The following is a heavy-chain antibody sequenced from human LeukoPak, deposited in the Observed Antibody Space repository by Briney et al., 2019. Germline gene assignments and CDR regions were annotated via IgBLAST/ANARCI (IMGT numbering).Heavy chain of an antibody. CDR3: AKDEEDTAMVTSFDY. CDR1: GFTFSSYG. CDR2: ISYDGSNK. D-gene: IGHD5-18*01. J-gene: IGHJ4*02. Sequence: PGRSLRLSCAASGFTFSSYGMHWVRQAPGKGLEWVAVISYDGSNKYYADSVKGRFTISRDNSKNTLYLQMNSLRAEDTAVYYCAKDEEDTAMVTSFDYWGQGTLVTVSS. V-gene: IGHV3-30*18.